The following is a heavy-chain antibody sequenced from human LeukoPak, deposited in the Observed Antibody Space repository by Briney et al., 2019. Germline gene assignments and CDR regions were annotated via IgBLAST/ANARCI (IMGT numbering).Heavy chain of an antibody. CDR3: ARIPLGYSGAYYFDY. CDR1: RGSISGSIRSYY. D-gene: IGHD5-12*01. Sequence: ASETLSLTCTVSRGSISGSIRSYYWSWLRQPPGKGLEWIGYISSSGSVNDNPSLWSRVTISVDTSKNQFFLNLTSVSAADTAVYYCARIPLGYSGAYYFDYWGQGTLVTVSP. J-gene: IGHJ4*02. V-gene: IGHV4-4*09. CDR2: ISSSGSV.